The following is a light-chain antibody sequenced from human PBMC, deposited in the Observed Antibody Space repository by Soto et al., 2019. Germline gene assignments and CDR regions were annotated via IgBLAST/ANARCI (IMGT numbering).Light chain of an antibody. CDR2: DAS. Sequence: EIVLTQSPGTLSLSPGERATLSCRASQSVSSSYLAWYQQKPGQAPRLLIYDASSRATGIPDRFSGSGSGTDFTLTISRLEPEDFAVYYCQQYGSSPPGTFGQGTKVEFK. J-gene: IGKJ1*01. CDR1: QSVSSSY. CDR3: QQYGSSPPGT. V-gene: IGKV3-20*01.